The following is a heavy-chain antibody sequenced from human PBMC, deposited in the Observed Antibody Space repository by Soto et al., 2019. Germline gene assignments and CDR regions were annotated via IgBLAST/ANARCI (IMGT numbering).Heavy chain of an antibody. J-gene: IGHJ6*02. V-gene: IGHV1-2*02. CDR1: GYTFTGYY. Sequence: ASVKVSCKASGYTFTGYYMHWVREAPGQGLEWMGWINPNSGGTNYAQKFQGRVTMTRDTSISTAYMELSRLRSDDTAVYYCARQILVGYYYYYGMDVWGQGTTVTVSS. D-gene: IGHD2-15*01. CDR2: INPNSGGT. CDR3: ARQILVGYYYYYGMDV.